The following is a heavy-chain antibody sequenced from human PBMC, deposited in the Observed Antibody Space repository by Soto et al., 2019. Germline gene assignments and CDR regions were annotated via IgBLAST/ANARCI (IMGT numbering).Heavy chain of an antibody. V-gene: IGHV1-18*01. CDR3: ARVADYYDSSGYYGPDY. Sequence: ASVKVSCKASGYTFTSYGISWVRQAPEQGLEWMGWISAYNGNTNYAQKLQGRVTMTTDTSTSTAYMELRSLRSDDTAVYYCARVADYYDSSGYYGPDYWGQGTLVTVSS. CDR2: ISAYNGNT. D-gene: IGHD3-22*01. CDR1: GYTFTSYG. J-gene: IGHJ4*02.